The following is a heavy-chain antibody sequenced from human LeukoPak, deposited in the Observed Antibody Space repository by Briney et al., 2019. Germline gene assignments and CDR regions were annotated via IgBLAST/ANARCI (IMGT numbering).Heavy chain of an antibody. CDR2: FGGDRVA. J-gene: IGHJ4*02. CDR1: GFPFSNNA. D-gene: IGHD1-26*01. V-gene: IGHV3-23*01. Sequence: PGGSLRLSCAASGFPFSNNAMSWVRQAPGKGLEWVSAFGGDRVAHYADSVKGRFTISKDDSKSTLYLQMNSLRAEDTSVYYCAKDLLAWAFDYWGQGILVTVSS. CDR3: AKDLLAWAFDY.